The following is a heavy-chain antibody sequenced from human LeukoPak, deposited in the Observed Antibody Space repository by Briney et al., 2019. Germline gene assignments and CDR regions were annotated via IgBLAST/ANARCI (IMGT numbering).Heavy chain of an antibody. CDR2: IKQDGSEK. CDR3: ARVRGEWIQLVGAFDI. CDR1: GFTFSSYW. Sequence: PGGSLRLSCAASGFTFSSYWMSWVRQAPGKGLEWVANIKQDGSEKYYVDSVKGRFTISRDNAKNSLYLQMNSLRAEDTAVYYCARVRGEWIQLVGAFDIWGQGTMVTVSS. J-gene: IGHJ3*02. D-gene: IGHD5-18*01. V-gene: IGHV3-7*01.